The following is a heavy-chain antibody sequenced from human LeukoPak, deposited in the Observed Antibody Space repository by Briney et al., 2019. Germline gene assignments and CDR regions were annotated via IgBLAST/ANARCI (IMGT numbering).Heavy chain of an antibody. V-gene: IGHV1-18*01. CDR3: AGNHYSSSWSFSSGYYYYYYMDV. CDR1: GYTFTSYG. CDR2: ISAYNGNT. J-gene: IGHJ6*03. Sequence: ASVKVSCKASGYTFTSYGISWVRQAPGQGLEWMGWISAYNGNTNYAQKLQGRVTMTTDTSTSTAYMELRSLRSDDTAVYYCAGNHYSSSWSFSSGYYYYYYMDVWSKGTTVTVSS. D-gene: IGHD6-13*01.